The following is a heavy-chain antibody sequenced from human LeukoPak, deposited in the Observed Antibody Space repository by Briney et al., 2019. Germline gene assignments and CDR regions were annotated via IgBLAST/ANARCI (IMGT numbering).Heavy chain of an antibody. V-gene: IGHV4-39*07. CDR1: GDSISSSSYY. D-gene: IGHD6-13*01. CDR2: IYYSGGT. Sequence: SETLSLTCTVSGDSISSSSYYWGWIRQPPGKGLEWIGSIYYSGGTYYNPSLRSRVTISVDTSKNQFSLKLTSVTAADTAVYYCARAGGIAAAGLFDYWGQGTLVTVSS. J-gene: IGHJ4*02. CDR3: ARAGGIAAAGLFDY.